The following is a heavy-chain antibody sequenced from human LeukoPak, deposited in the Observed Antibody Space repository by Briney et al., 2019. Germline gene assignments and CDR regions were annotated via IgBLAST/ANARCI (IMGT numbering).Heavy chain of an antibody. V-gene: IGHV3-21*01. CDR2: ISTSSSYI. CDR1: GFTFSSYN. J-gene: IGHJ6*03. D-gene: IGHD3-10*01. Sequence: PGGSLRLSCAASGFTFSSYNMNWVRQAPGKGLEWVSSISTSSSYIYYADSVKGRFTISRDNAKNSLYLQMNSLRAEDTAVYYCAREGNYYGSGSYYNYYYYYYYMDVWGKGTTVTISS. CDR3: AREGNYYGSGSYYNYYYYYYYMDV.